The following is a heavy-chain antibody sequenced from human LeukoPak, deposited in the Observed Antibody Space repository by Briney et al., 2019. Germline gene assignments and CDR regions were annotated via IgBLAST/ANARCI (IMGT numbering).Heavy chain of an antibody. CDR1: GFSFISYG. V-gene: IGHV3-30*18. Sequence: GGSLRLSCAASGFSFISYGMHWVRQAPGRGLEWVGVISDDGRNKKYADSVKGRFTISRDNSKDTLYLQMNSLRDEDTAVYYCAKRPSDYGDYVTYFDYWGQGTLVTVSS. CDR3: AKRPSDYGDYVTYFDY. CDR2: ISDDGRNK. J-gene: IGHJ4*02. D-gene: IGHD4-17*01.